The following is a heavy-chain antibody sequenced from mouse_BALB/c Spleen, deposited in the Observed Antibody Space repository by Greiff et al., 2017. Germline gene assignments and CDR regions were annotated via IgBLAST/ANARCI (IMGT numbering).Heavy chain of an antibody. CDR2: IDPANGNT. D-gene: IGHD1-1*02. J-gene: IGHJ2*01. Sequence: VQLQQSGAELVKPGASVKLSCTASGFNIKDTYMHWVKQRPEQGLEWIGRIDPANGNTKYDPKFQGKATITADTSSNTAYLQLSSLTSEDTAVYYCAREEGGSRYYFDYWGQGTTLTVSS. CDR1: GFNIKDTY. V-gene: IGHV14-3*02. CDR3: AREEGGSRYYFDY.